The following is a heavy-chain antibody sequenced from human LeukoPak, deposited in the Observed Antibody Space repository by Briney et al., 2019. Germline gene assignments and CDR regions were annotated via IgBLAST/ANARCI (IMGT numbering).Heavy chain of an antibody. CDR3: ARGQYYYGSGRAKSLDY. Sequence: ASVKVSCKASGFTFTSYDINWVRQATGQGLEWMGWTNPNSDDTDYAQKFQGRVTMTRNTSISTVYMELSSLRSEDTAVYYCARGQYYYGSGRAKSLDYWGQGTLVTVSS. V-gene: IGHV1-8*01. D-gene: IGHD3-10*01. CDR1: GFTFTSYD. J-gene: IGHJ4*02. CDR2: TNPNSDDT.